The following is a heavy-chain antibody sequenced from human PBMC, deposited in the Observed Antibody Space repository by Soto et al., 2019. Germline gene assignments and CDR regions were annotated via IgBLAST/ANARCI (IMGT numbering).Heavy chain of an antibody. CDR1: GFTFSSYG. V-gene: IGHV3-30*18. J-gene: IGHJ4*02. Sequence: QVQLVESGGGVVQPGRSLRLSCAASGFTFSSYGMHWVRQAPGKGLEWVAVISYDGSNKYYADSVKGRFTISRDNSKNTLYLQMNSLRAEDTAVYYCAKDRSRYSGYGLEYYFDYWGQGTLVTVSS. CDR2: ISYDGSNK. CDR3: AKDRSRYSGYGLEYYFDY. D-gene: IGHD5-12*01.